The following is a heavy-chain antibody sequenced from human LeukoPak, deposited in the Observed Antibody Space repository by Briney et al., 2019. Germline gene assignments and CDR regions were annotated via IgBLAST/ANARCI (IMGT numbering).Heavy chain of an antibody. V-gene: IGHV1-18*01. Sequence: GASVKVSCKASGYTFIGYSISWVRQAPGHGLEWIGWITPYNGNTNYVQNFQGRVTMTTDTSTSTAYMELRSLRSDDTAVYYCAREYGGNPGLFGYWGQGTLVTVSS. J-gene: IGHJ4*02. CDR1: GYTFIGYS. D-gene: IGHD4-23*01. CDR2: ITPYNGNT. CDR3: AREYGGNPGLFGY.